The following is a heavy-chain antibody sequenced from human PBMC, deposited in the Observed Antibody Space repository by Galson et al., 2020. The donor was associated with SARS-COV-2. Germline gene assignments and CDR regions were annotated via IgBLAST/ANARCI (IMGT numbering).Heavy chain of an antibody. CDR1: GYTFTNHF. Sequence: GESLKISCKTSGYTFTNHFMHWVRQAPGQGLEWMGIISPSGSNTSYAQKFQGRVTMTTDTSTSTVFMELRSLRSEDTAIYYCARDVHLDYFDYWGQGTLVTVSS. CDR2: ISPSGSNT. D-gene: IGHD1-1*01. CDR3: ARDVHLDYFDY. J-gene: IGHJ4*02. V-gene: IGHV1-46*01.